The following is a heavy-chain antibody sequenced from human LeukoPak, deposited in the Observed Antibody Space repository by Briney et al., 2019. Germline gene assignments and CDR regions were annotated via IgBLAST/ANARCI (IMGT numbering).Heavy chain of an antibody. CDR1: GYTFTSYG. CDR3: ARVLSGITPDY. CDR2: ISAYNGNT. J-gene: IGHJ4*02. D-gene: IGHD3-3*01. Sequence: GESLKISCKGSGYTFTSYGISWVRQAPGQGLEWMGWISAYNGNTNYAQKLQGRVTMTTDTSTSTAYMELRSLRSDDTAVYYCARVLSGITPDYWGQGTLVTVSS. V-gene: IGHV1-18*01.